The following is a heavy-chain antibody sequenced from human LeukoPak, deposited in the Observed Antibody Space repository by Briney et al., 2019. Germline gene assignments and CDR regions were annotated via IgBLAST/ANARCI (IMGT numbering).Heavy chain of an antibody. CDR2: ISSSGSTI. Sequence: NTGGPLRLSCAASGFTFSDYYMSWIRQAPGKGLEWVSYISSSGSTIYYADSVKGRFTISRDNAKNSLYLQMNSLRAEDTAVYYCARDINWNDGGVSDYWGQGTLVTVSS. D-gene: IGHD1-1*01. CDR3: ARDINWNDGGVSDY. CDR1: GFTFSDYY. J-gene: IGHJ4*02. V-gene: IGHV3-11*01.